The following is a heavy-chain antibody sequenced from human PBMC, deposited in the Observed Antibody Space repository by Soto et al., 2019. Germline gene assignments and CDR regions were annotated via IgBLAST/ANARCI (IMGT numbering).Heavy chain of an antibody. D-gene: IGHD1-1*01. V-gene: IGHV1-18*01. CDR2: INTHNHNT. J-gene: IGHJ6*02. CDR3: ASDLGLEGYFYNYGMDV. Sequence: QIQLVQSGAEVKKPGASVKVSCKTSGYTFTTHGISWVRQAPGQGLEWMGWINTHNHNTDYAQNFQGRVIMTTVTSATTAYMELRSLRSDDTAVYYCASDLGLEGYFYNYGMDVWGQGTTVTVSS. CDR1: GYTFTTHG.